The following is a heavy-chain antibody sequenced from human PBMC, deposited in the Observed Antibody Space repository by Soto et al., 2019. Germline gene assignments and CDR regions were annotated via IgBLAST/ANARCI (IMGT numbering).Heavy chain of an antibody. Sequence: SETLSLTCAVYGGSFSGYYWSWIRQPPGKGLEWIGEINHSGSTNYNPSLKSRVTISVDTSKNQFSLKLSSVTAADTAVYYCVRGLRSYDFWSGYYPGYYYYMDVWGKGTTVTVSS. J-gene: IGHJ6*03. V-gene: IGHV4-34*01. CDR3: VRGLRSYDFWSGYYPGYYYYMDV. CDR1: GGSFSGYY. CDR2: INHSGST. D-gene: IGHD3-3*01.